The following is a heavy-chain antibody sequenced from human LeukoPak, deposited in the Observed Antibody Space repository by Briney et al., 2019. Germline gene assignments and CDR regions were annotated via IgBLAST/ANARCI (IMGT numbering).Heavy chain of an antibody. CDR2: INPNSGGT. D-gene: IGHD4-17*01. CDR3: ARVAFGGDYGGY. CDR1: GYAFTGHY. Sequence: GASVKVSCKASGYAFTGHYMHWVRQAPGQGLEWMGWINPNSGGTNYAQKFQGRVTMTRDTSISTAYMELSRLRSDDTAVYYCARVAFGGDYGGYWGQGTLVTVSS. V-gene: IGHV1-2*02. J-gene: IGHJ4*02.